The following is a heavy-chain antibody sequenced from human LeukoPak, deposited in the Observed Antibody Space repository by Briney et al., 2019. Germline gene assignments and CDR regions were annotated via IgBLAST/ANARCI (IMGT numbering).Heavy chain of an antibody. D-gene: IGHD3-10*01. V-gene: IGHV4-59*08. CDR3: ARYYGSGSGYFVY. CDR1: GGSISSYY. J-gene: IGHJ4*02. Sequence: PSETLSLTCTVSGGSISSYYWSWIRQPPGKGLEWIGYIYYSGSTNYNPSLKSRVTISVDTSKNQFSLKLSSVTAADTAVYYCARYYGSGSGYFVYWGQGTLVTVSS. CDR2: IYYSGST.